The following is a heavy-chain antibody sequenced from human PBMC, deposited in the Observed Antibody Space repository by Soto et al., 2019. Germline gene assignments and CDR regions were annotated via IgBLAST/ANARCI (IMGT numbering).Heavy chain of an antibody. J-gene: IGHJ6*02. CDR1: GYTFTSYA. D-gene: IGHD6-13*01. CDR3: ARDRYSSSWYRDYYYYYGMDV. V-gene: IGHV1-18*01. Sequence: ASVKVSCKASGYTFTSYAISWVRQAPGQGLEWMGWISAYNGNTNYAQKLQGRVTMTTDTSTSTAYMELRSLRSDDTAVYYCARDRYSSSWYRDYYYYYGMDVWGQGTTVTVSS. CDR2: ISAYNGNT.